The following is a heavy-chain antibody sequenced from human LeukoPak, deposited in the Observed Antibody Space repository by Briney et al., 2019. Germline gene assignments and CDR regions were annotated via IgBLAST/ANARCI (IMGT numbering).Heavy chain of an antibody. CDR1: GVTFSNYW. D-gene: IGHD6-13*01. CDR2: INSDGSSR. V-gene: IGHV3-74*01. CDR3: ASASSHRIAAGGDY. J-gene: IGHJ4*02. Sequence: GGSLRLSCAASGVTFSNYWMHWVRQAPGKGLVWVSRINSDGSSRSHADSVKGRFTISRDNAKKTLYLQMTSLRTADTAVYYCASASSHRIAAGGDYWGQGTLVTVSS.